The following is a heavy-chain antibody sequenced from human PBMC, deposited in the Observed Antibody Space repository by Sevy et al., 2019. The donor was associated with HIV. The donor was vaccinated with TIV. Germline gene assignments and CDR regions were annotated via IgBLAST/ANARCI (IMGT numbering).Heavy chain of an antibody. CDR3: ASHGSSSRGGGGSDP. Sequence: SETLSLTCTVSGGSISSGDYYWSWIRQPPGKGLEWIGYIYYSGSTYYNPSLKSRVTISVDTSKNQFSLKLSSVTAADTAVYYCASHGSSSRGGGGSDPWGQGTLVTVSS. J-gene: IGHJ5*02. CDR1: GGSISSGDYY. V-gene: IGHV4-30-4*01. CDR2: IYYSGST. D-gene: IGHD6-6*01.